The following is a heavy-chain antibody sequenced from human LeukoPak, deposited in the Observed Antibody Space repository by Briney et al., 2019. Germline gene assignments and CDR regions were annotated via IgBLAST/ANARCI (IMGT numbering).Heavy chain of an antibody. CDR3: ARGYYGSGSYHWFDP. CDR1: GGSFSGYY. Sequence: SETLSLACAVYGGSFSGYYWSWIRQPSGKGLEWIGEINHSGSTNYNPSLKSRVTISVDTSKNQFSLKLSSVTAADTAVYYCARGYYGSGSYHWFDPWGQGTLVTVSS. CDR2: INHSGST. D-gene: IGHD3-10*01. J-gene: IGHJ5*02. V-gene: IGHV4-34*01.